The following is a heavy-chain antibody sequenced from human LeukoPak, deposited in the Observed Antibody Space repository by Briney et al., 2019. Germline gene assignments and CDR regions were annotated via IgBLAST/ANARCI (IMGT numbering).Heavy chain of an antibody. CDR2: INPNSGGT. V-gene: IGHV1-2*02. CDR1: GYTFTGYY. D-gene: IGHD6-19*01. J-gene: IGHJ4*02. CDR3: ARLVESSGCYLETEGFYY. Sequence: ASVKVSYKASGYTFTGYYMQWVRQAPGQGLEWMGWINPNSGGTNYAQKSQGRVTMTRDTSISPAYMELSRLRSDDTAVYYCARLVESSGCYLETEGFYYWGQGTLFTVSS.